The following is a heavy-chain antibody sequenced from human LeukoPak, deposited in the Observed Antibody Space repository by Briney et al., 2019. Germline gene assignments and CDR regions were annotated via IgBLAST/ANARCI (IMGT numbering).Heavy chain of an antibody. Sequence: SETLSLTCAVYGGSFSGYYWSWIRQPPGKGLEWIGEINHSGSTYYNPSLKSRVTISVDRSKNQFSLKLSSVTAADTAVYYCARVKGVVRGVDGMDVWGQGTTVTVSS. CDR3: ARVKGVVRGVDGMDV. CDR2: INHSGST. V-gene: IGHV4-34*01. J-gene: IGHJ6*02. D-gene: IGHD3-10*01. CDR1: GGSFSGYY.